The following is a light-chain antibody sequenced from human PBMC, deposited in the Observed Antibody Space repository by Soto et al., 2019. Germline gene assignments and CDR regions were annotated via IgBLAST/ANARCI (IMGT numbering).Light chain of an antibody. V-gene: IGLV1-40*01. CDR2: GNS. CDR1: SYNIGATYD. Sequence: QPVLTQPPSVSGAPGQRVTISCTGSSYNIGATYDVQWYQQLPGTAPKLLIYGNSNRPSGVPDRFSGSKSGTSASLAITGLQADDEADYYCQSYDSSLSAHYVFGTGTKVTVL. CDR3: QSYDSSLSAHYV. J-gene: IGLJ1*01.